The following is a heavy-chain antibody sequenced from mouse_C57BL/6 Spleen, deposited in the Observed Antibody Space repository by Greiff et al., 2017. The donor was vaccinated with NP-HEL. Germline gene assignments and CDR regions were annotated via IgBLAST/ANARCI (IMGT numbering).Heavy chain of an antibody. Sequence: EVKLQESGGDLVKPGGSLKLSCAASGFTFSSYGMSWVRQTPDKRLEWVATISSGGSYTYYPDSVKGRFTISRDNAKNTLYLQMSSLKSEDTAMYYCARHNDGFDYWGQGTTLTVSS. CDR1: GFTFSSYG. V-gene: IGHV5-6*01. D-gene: IGHD2-3*01. CDR3: ARHNDGFDY. CDR2: ISSGGSYT. J-gene: IGHJ2*01.